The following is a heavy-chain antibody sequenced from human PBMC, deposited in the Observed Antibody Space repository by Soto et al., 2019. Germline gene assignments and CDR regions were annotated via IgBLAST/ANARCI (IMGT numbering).Heavy chain of an antibody. CDR3: ARSGSGSYFKNNFDY. CDR2: INHSGST. V-gene: IGHV4-34*01. J-gene: IGHJ4*02. D-gene: IGHD3-10*01. Sequence: SETLSLTCAVYGGYFSGYYWSWIRQPPGKGLEWIGEINHSGSTNYNPSLKSRVTISVDTSKNQFSLKLSSVTAADTAVYYCARSGSGSYFKNNFDYWGQGTLVTVSS. CDR1: GGYFSGYY.